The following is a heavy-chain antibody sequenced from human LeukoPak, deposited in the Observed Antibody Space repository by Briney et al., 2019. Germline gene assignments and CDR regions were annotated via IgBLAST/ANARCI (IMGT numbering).Heavy chain of an antibody. CDR2: IYHSGST. Sequence: PSETLSLTCTVSGGSISSGGYYWSWIRQPPGKGLEWIGYIYHSGSTYYNPSLKSRVTISVDRSKNQFSLKLSSVTAADTAVYYCARDWAARPLDYWGQGTLVTVSS. CDR3: ARDWAARPLDY. J-gene: IGHJ4*02. V-gene: IGHV4-30-2*01. D-gene: IGHD6-6*01. CDR1: GGSISSGGYY.